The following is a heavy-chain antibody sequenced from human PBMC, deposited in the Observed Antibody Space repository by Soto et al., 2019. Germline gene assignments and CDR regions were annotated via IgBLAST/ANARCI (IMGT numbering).Heavy chain of an antibody. CDR2: INPTTGGT. CDR1: GYNFPGNY. Sequence: QVQLVQSGAEVKKPGASVKVSCKASGYNFPGNYMHWVRQAPGQGLEWMALINPTTGGTSYAQKFQGRVIMTWDTSISTAYMELSRLTSDDTARYYCARGYCSSSGCSHYFDYWGQGTLVTVSS. D-gene: IGHD2-2*01. J-gene: IGHJ4*02. CDR3: ARGYCSSSGCSHYFDY. V-gene: IGHV1-2*02.